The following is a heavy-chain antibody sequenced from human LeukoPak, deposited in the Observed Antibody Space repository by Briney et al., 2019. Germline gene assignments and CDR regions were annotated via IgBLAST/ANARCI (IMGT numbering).Heavy chain of an antibody. J-gene: IGHJ6*03. CDR1: GFTFSSSA. CDR3: AKLNGYMDV. V-gene: IGHV3-23*01. D-gene: IGHD1-1*01. CDR2: ISGSGSGT. Sequence: GGSLRLSCTASGFTFSSSAITWVRQAPGKGLEWVSGISGSGSGTYYADFVKGRFTISRDNSKNTMYLEMNSLRAEDTAVYYCAKLNGYMDVWGKGTTVTVSS.